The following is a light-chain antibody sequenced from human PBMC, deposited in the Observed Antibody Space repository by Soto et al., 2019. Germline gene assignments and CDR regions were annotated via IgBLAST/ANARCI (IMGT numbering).Light chain of an antibody. CDR1: QSISSW. V-gene: IGKV1-5*01. J-gene: IGKJ4*01. Sequence: DIQMTQSPSSVSASIGDRVTITCRASQSISSWLAWYQQKPGKAPKLLIFDVSSLESGVPSRFSGSGSGTEFTLTISSLQPDDFATYYCQQYNSYPTFGGGTKVDI. CDR2: DVS. CDR3: QQYNSYPT.